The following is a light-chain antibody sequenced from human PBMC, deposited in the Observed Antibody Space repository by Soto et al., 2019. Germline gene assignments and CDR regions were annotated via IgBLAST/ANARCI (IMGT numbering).Light chain of an antibody. Sequence: EIVLTQSPATLSLSPGERATLSCRASQSVGSYLAWYQQRPGQPPRLLMCDASNRAPGIPARFSGSGSGTDFTLTISSLQPEDSAVYYCQQRSKWPLTFGGGTKVEIK. V-gene: IGKV3-11*01. CDR2: DAS. J-gene: IGKJ4*01. CDR1: QSVGSY. CDR3: QQRSKWPLT.